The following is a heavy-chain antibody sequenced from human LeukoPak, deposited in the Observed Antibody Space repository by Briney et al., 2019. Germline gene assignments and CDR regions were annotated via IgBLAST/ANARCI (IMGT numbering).Heavy chain of an antibody. J-gene: IGHJ4*02. CDR1: GGSISSGSYY. Sequence: SETLSLTCTVSGGSISSGSYYWSWIRQPAGKGLEWIGRIYTSGSTNYNPSLKSRVTISVDTSKNQFSLKLSSVTAADTAVYYCARCCSSTSNVYWGQGTLVTVSS. CDR3: ARCCSSTSNVY. V-gene: IGHV4-61*02. D-gene: IGHD2-2*01. CDR2: IYTSGST.